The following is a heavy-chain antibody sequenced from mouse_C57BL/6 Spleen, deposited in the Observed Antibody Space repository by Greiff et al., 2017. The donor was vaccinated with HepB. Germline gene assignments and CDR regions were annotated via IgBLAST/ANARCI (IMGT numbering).Heavy chain of an antibody. CDR3: ASQIGPHYFDY. V-gene: IGHV1-80*01. J-gene: IGHJ2*01. CDR2: IYPGDGDT. Sequence: QVQLQQSGAELVKPGASVKISCKASGYAFSSYWMNWVKQRPGKGLEWIGQIYPGDGDTNYNGKFKGKATLTADKSSSTAYMQLSSLTSEDSAFYFCASQIGPHYFDYWGQGTTLTVSS. CDR1: GYAFSSYW.